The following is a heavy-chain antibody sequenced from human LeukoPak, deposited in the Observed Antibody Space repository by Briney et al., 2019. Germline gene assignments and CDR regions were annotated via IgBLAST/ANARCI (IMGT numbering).Heavy chain of an antibody. J-gene: IGHJ4*02. Sequence: GGSLRLSCTASGFTFGDYAMSWVRQAPGKGLECVGFIRSKAYGGTTEYAASVKGRFTISRDDSKRIAYLQMNSLKTEHTAVYYCTRSAGYRSGWYHDYWGQGTLVTVSS. CDR2: IRSKAYGGTT. D-gene: IGHD6-19*01. CDR3: TRSAGYRSGWYHDY. V-gene: IGHV3-49*04. CDR1: GFTFGDYA.